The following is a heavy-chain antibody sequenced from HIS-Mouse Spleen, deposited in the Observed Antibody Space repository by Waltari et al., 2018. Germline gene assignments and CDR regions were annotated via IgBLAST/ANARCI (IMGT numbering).Heavy chain of an antibody. CDR2: IHYSGST. V-gene: IGHV4-39*07. CDR3: AREIPYSSSWYDWYFDL. J-gene: IGHJ2*01. Sequence: QLQLQESCPGLVKPSETLSLTCTVSGGSSSSSSYYWGWIRQPPWKGLEWIGIIHYSGSTYYPPSLKSGVPISVDTSKAQFTRKLSSVTAADTAVYYCAREIPYSSSWYDWYFDLWGRGTLVTVYS. CDR1: GGSSSSSSYY. D-gene: IGHD6-13*01.